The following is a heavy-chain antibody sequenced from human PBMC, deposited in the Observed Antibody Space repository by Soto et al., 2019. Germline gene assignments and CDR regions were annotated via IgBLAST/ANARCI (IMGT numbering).Heavy chain of an antibody. D-gene: IGHD6-13*01. Sequence: ASVKVSCKASGYTFTSYGISWVRQAPGQGLEWMGWISAYNGNTNYAQKPQGRVTMTTDTSTSTAYMELRSLRSDDTAVYYCARAGKQDSSSWYGSLGKFFDYWGQGTLVTVSS. CDR2: ISAYNGNT. V-gene: IGHV1-18*01. J-gene: IGHJ4*02. CDR3: ARAGKQDSSSWYGSLGKFFDY. CDR1: GYTFTSYG.